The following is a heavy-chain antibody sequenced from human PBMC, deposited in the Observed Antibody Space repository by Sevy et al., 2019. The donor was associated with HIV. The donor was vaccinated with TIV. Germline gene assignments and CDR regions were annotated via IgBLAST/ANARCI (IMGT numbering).Heavy chain of an antibody. Sequence: GGSLRLSCAASGFTFNSYSMYWVRQAPGKGLEWLAVISYDGSYKYYADSVKGRFPISRDNSKNTLYLQMNSLRTEDTAVYYCARDAAEGPYSSTWYSNWLDPWGQGTQVTVSS. CDR3: ARDAAEGPYSSTWYSNWLDP. V-gene: IGHV3-30*04. J-gene: IGHJ5*02. D-gene: IGHD6-13*01. CDR1: GFTFNSYS. CDR2: ISYDGSYK.